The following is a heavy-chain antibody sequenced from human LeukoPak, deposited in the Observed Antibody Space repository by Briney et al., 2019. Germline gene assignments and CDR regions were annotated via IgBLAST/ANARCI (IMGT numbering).Heavy chain of an antibody. Sequence: PGGSLRLPCEASGFTFSSYGMHWVRQAPGKGLEWVAFIRYDGYNKYYGDSVKGRFTISRDNSKNTLYLQMNSLRAEDTAVYYCAKDTTMIVVVPWGAFDIWGQGTMVTVSS. D-gene: IGHD3-22*01. CDR1: GFTFSSYG. CDR3: AKDTTMIVVVPWGAFDI. V-gene: IGHV3-30*02. CDR2: IRYDGYNK. J-gene: IGHJ3*02.